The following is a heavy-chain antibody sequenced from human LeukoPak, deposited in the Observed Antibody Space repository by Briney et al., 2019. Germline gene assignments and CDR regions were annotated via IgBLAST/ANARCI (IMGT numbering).Heavy chain of an antibody. CDR3: ARSSFWGSGAFDI. CDR2: IYYSGST. CDR1: GGSISSYY. J-gene: IGHJ3*02. D-gene: IGHD7-27*01. Sequence: SETLSLTCTVSGGSISSYYWSWIRQPPGKGLEWIGYIYYSGSTNYNPSLKSRVTISVDTSKNQFSLKLSSVTAADTAVYYCARSSFWGSGAFDIWGQGTMVTVSS. V-gene: IGHV4-59*08.